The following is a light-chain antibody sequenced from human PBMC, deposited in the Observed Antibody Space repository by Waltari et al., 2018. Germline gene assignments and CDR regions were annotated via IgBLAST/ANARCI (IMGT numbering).Light chain of an antibody. CDR2: RNN. J-gene: IGLJ3*02. Sequence: QSVLTQPPSASGTPGQRVTISCSGSTSNIGRNYVYWYQQFPGTAPKLLVYRNNERPSWGPDRISGSKSGTSASLAIGGLRSEDEADYYCATWDGSLTAWVFGGGTKVTVL. CDR1: TSNIGRNY. V-gene: IGLV1-47*01. CDR3: ATWDGSLTAWV.